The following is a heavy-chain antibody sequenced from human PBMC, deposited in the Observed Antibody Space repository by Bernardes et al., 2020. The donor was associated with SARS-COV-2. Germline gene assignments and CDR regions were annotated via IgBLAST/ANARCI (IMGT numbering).Heavy chain of an antibody. CDR1: GYTFTSYD. CDR3: ARTRTTISTAGIPVDY. CDR2: INPNTGGT. J-gene: IGHJ4*02. Sequence: ASVKVSCKASGYTFTSYDINWVRQAPGQRLEWMGWINPNTGGTNYVQKFQGRVTMTRDTSITTAYMELSRLGSDDTAIYFCARTRTTISTAGIPVDYWGQGTLVTVSS. D-gene: IGHD6-13*01. V-gene: IGHV1-2*02.